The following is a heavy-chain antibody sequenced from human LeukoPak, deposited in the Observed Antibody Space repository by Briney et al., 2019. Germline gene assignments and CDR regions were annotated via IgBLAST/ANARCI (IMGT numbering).Heavy chain of an antibody. J-gene: IGHJ3*02. CDR1: GYTFTSYY. CDR2: INPSGGST. D-gene: IGHD3-3*01. Sequence: ASVKVSCKASGYTFTSYYIHWVRQAPGQGLEWMGIINPSGGSTSYAQKFQGRVTMTRDTSTSTVYMELSSLRSEDTAVYYCARDRSRISLIFGVVHDAFDIWGQGTMVTVSS. CDR3: ARDRSRISLIFGVVHDAFDI. V-gene: IGHV1-46*01.